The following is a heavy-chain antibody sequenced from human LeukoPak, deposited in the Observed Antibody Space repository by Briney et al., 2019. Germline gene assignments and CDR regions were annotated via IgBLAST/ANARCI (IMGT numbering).Heavy chain of an antibody. CDR3: ARDADTYYDFWSGYYKGDY. J-gene: IGHJ4*02. V-gene: IGHV3-7*01. D-gene: IGHD3-3*01. CDR1: GFTFSSYW. CDR2: IKQDGSEK. Sequence: SGGSLRLSCAASGFTFSSYWMSWVRQAPGKGLEWVANIKQDGSEKYYVDSVKGRFTISRDNAKNSLYLQMNSLRAEDTAVYYCARDADTYYDFWSGYYKGDYWGQGTLVTVSS.